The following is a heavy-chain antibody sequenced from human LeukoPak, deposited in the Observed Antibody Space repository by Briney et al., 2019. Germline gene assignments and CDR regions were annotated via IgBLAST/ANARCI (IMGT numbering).Heavy chain of an antibody. CDR3: AADSEVVPADY. CDR2: IVVGSGYT. D-gene: IGHD2-2*01. Sequence: GTSVEVSCKASGFTFTSSAVQWVRQARGQRLEWIGWIVVGSGYTNYAQMFQERVTITRDLSTSTAYLELSSLRSEDTAVYYCAADSEVVPADYWGQGTLVTVSS. CDR1: GFTFTSSA. J-gene: IGHJ4*02. V-gene: IGHV1-58*01.